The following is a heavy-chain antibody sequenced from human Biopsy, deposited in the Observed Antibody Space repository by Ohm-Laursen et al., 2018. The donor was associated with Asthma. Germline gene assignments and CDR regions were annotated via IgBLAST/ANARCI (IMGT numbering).Heavy chain of an antibody. V-gene: IGHV1-69*01. J-gene: IGHJ5*02. CDR3: ARDRVSSPIRHGSGSYYLYNWFDP. CDR1: GGTFSSYA. D-gene: IGHD3-10*01. CDR2: IIPIFGTA. Sequence: SSVKVSCKASGGTFSSYAISWVRQAPGQGLEWMGGIIPIFGTANYAQKFQGRVTITADESTSTAYMGLSSLRSEDTAVYYCARDRVSSPIRHGSGSYYLYNWFDPWGQGTLVTVSS.